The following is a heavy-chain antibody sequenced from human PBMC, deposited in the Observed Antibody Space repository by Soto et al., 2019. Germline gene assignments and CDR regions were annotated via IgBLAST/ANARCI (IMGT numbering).Heavy chain of an antibody. CDR2: ISGSGGST. V-gene: IGHV3-23*01. CDR3: AKDAQGYCTNGACYPKWFDP. D-gene: IGHD2-8*01. CDR1: GFTFSSYA. J-gene: IGHJ5*02. Sequence: PGGSLRLSCAASGFTFSSYAMSWVRQAPGKGLEWVSAISGSGGSTYYADSVKGRFTISRDNSKNTLYLQMNSLRAEDTAVYYCAKDAQGYCTNGACYPKWFDPWGQGTLVTV.